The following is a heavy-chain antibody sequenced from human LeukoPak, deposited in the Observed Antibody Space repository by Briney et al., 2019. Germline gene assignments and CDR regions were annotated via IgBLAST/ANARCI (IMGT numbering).Heavy chain of an antibody. V-gene: IGHV3-23*01. CDR3: AKDLNFWSGYRFDY. J-gene: IGHJ4*02. D-gene: IGHD3-3*01. CDR2: ISGSGGST. Sequence: PGGSLRLSCEASGFTFSSYAMSWVRQAPGKGLEWVSAISGSGGSTYYADSVRGRFTISRDNSKNTLYLHMNSLRAEDTAVYYCAKDLNFWSGYRFDYWGQGTLVTVSS. CDR1: GFTFSSYA.